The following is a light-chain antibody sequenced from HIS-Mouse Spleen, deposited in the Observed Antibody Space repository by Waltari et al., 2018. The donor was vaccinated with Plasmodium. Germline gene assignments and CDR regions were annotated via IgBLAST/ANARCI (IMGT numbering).Light chain of an antibody. Sequence: QSALTQPASVSGSPGQSITISCTGTSSDVGSYNLVSWYQQHPGKAPKLMIYEGSKRPLGGSNRFSGSKSGNTASLTISGLQAEDEADYYCCSYAGSSTFVVFGGGTKLTVL. CDR1: SSDVGSYNL. V-gene: IGLV2-23*03. J-gene: IGLJ2*01. CDR3: CSYAGSSTFVV. CDR2: EGS.